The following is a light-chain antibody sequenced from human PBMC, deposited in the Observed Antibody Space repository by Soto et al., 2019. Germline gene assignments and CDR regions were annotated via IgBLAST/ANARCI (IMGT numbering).Light chain of an antibody. V-gene: IGKV3-15*01. CDR2: DAS. CDR3: RHNNNWPCN. J-gene: IGKJ4*01. Sequence: EIVMTQSPATLSVSPGERATLSCRASQSVSSNLAWYQQKPGQTPRLLIYDASSRATGIPARFSRSGSGTKFTLTISGLQSEDFAVYDCRHNNNWPCNFGGGTNVEIK. CDR1: QSVSSN.